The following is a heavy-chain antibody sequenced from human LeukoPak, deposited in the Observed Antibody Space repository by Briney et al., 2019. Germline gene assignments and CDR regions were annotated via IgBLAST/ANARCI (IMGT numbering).Heavy chain of an antibody. CDR3: ARGRYYDFWSGYARYHAFDI. J-gene: IGHJ3*02. CDR1: GGTFSSYA. Sequence: ASVKVSCKASGGTFSSYAISWVRQATGQGLEWMGWMNPNSGNTGYAQKFQGRVTMTRNTSISTAYMELSSLRSEDTAVYYCARGRYYDFWSGYARYHAFDIWGQGTMVTVSS. D-gene: IGHD3-3*01. CDR2: MNPNSGNT. V-gene: IGHV1-8*02.